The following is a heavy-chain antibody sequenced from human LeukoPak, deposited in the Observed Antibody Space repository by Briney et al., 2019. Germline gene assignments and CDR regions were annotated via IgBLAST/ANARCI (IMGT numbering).Heavy chain of an antibody. CDR3: ASRDYFDY. Sequence: GGSLRLSCAASGFTFSSYEMNWVRRAPGKGLEWVSYITTDSGTTYYADSVKGRFTISRDNAKNSLFLQMNSLRDEDTAVYYCASRDYFDYWGQGTLVTVSS. CDR1: GFTFSSYE. V-gene: IGHV3-48*02. CDR2: ITTDSGTT. J-gene: IGHJ4*02.